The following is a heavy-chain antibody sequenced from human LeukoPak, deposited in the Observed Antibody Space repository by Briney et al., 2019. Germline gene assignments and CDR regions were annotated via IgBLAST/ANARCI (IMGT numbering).Heavy chain of an antibody. J-gene: IGHJ4*02. D-gene: IGHD3-22*01. CDR2: ISHSGSS. CDR3: ARDGYYYDGSFEY. V-gene: IGHV4-38-2*02. CDR1: GYSISSGYF. Sequence: SETLSLTCAVSGYSISSGYFWAWIRQPPGKELEWIGSISHSGSSYSKPSLKSRVIISVDTSNNQFYLKLTSVTTADTATYYCARDGYYYDGSFEYWGQGIRVAVSS.